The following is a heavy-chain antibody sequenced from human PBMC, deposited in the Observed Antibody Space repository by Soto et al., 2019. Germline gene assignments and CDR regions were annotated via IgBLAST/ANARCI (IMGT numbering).Heavy chain of an antibody. CDR3: ARAGVRIVGATIYYYYGMDV. V-gene: IGHV4-34*01. CDR2: INHSGST. CDR1: GGSFSGYY. J-gene: IGHJ6*02. Sequence: SETLSLTCAVYGGSFSGYYWSWIRQPLGKGPEWIGEINHSGSTNYNPSLKSRVTISVDTSKNQFSLKLSSVTAADTAVYYCARAGVRIVGATIYYYYGMDVWGQGTTVTVSS. D-gene: IGHD1-26*01.